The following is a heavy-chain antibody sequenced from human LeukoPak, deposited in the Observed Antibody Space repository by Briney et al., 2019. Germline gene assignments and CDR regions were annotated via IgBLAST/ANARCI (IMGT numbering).Heavy chain of an antibody. J-gene: IGHJ4*02. CDR1: GYTFTGYY. D-gene: IGHD3-22*01. CDR3: ARERRVTQLIQVGPIFDF. CDR2: INPNSGGT. Sequence: GASVKVSCKASGYTFTGYYMHWVRQAPGQGLEWMGWINPNSGGTNYAQKFQGRVTMTRDTSISTAYMELSRLRSDDTALFYCARERRVTQLIQVGPIFDFWGQGTLVTVSS. V-gene: IGHV1-2*02.